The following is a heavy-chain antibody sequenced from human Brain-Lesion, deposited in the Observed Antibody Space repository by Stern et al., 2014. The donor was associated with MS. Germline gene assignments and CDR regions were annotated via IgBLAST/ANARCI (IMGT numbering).Heavy chain of an antibody. CDR1: GGSISSSGYY. CDR2: IHDSGST. CDR3: ATTRWDLFTWNWFDP. J-gene: IGHJ5*02. Sequence: QVQLVESGPGLVKPSQTLSLTCTVSGGSISSSGYYWSWIRQPADKGLEWIGRIHDSGSTYYNPSLKSRVTIPMDTAQNQFSLKLPSVTAADTAVYYCATTRWDLFTWNWFDPWGQGTLVTVSS. D-gene: IGHD1-26*01. V-gene: IGHV4-61*02.